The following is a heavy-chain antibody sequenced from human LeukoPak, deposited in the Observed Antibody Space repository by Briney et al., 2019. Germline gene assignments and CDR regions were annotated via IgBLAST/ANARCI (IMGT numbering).Heavy chain of an antibody. D-gene: IGHD5-12*01. J-gene: IGHJ4*02. V-gene: IGHV3-53*01. CDR1: GFTVSSHY. CDR2: IYTDGST. CDR3: ARESGYAVGDY. Sequence: GGSLRLSCAASGFTVSSHYMSWFRQAPGMGLEWVSAIYTDGSTYYTDSVKGRFTISRDNFKNTLFLQMNTLRAEDTAVYYCARESGYAVGDYWGQGTLVTVSS.